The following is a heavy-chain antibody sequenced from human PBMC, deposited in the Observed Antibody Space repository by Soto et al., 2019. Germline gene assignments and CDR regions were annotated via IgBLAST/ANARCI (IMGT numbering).Heavy chain of an antibody. CDR1: GFTFSSYG. CDR2: IWYDGSNK. D-gene: IGHD2-2*01. V-gene: IGHV3-33*01. J-gene: IGHJ5*02. CDR3: ARGAWDIVLVPAATNWFDP. Sequence: QVQLVESGGGVVQPGRSLRLSCAASGFTFSSYGMHWVRQAPGKGLEWVAVIWYDGSNKYYADSVKGRFTISRDNSKNTLYLQRNSRRAEDTAVYYCARGAWDIVLVPAATNWFDPWGQGTLVTVSS.